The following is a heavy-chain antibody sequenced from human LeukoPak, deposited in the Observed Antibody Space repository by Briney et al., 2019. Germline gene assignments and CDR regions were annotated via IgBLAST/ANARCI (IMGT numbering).Heavy chain of an antibody. CDR3: ARDYYGSGSFFPF. CDR2: INHSGST. Sequence: SETLSLTCAVYGGSFSVYYWSWIRQPPGKGLEWIGEINHSGSTNYNPSLKSRVTISGDTSKNQFSLRLNSVTAADTAVYYCARDYYGSGSFFPFWGQGTTVTVSS. D-gene: IGHD3-10*01. J-gene: IGHJ6*02. V-gene: IGHV4-34*01. CDR1: GGSFSVYY.